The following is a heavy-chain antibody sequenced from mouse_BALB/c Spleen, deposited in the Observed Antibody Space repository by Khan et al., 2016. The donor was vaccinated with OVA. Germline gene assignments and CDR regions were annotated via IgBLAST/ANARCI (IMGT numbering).Heavy chain of an antibody. CDR1: GFTFSTYG. V-gene: IGHV5-6*01. D-gene: IGHD1-1*01. Sequence: EVQLVESGGDIVKPGGSLQLSCPASGFTFSTYGMSWVRQTPDKSLEWVATVSTGGHYPYYTHTVKVRFTISRDHAKDTLYLQMSSLRSEDTAMFYCARLTDYYDSEGFAYWGQGTLVTVPA. CDR2: VSTGGHYP. CDR3: ARLTDYYDSEGFAY. J-gene: IGHJ3*01.